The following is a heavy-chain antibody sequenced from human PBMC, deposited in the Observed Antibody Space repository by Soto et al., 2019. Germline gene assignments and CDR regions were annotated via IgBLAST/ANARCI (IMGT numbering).Heavy chain of an antibody. CDR1: GFTFSSYE. CDR2: ISSSGSTI. CDR3: ARDFKGCVGAARHYYYYGMDV. J-gene: IGHJ6*01. D-gene: IGHD6-6*01. Sequence: EVQLVESGGGLVQPGGSLRLSCAASGFTFSSYEMNWVRQAPGKGLEWVSYISSSGSTIYYADSVKGRFTISRDNAKNSLYLQVNSLRAEDTAVYYCARDFKGCVGAARHYYYYGMDVWGQGTTVTVSS. V-gene: IGHV3-48*03.